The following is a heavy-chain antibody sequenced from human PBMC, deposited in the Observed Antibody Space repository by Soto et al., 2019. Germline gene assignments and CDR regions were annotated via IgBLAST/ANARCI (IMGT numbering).Heavy chain of an antibody. CDR3: ARGQKEYGPQPSQH. D-gene: IGHD3-10*01. CDR2: IIPIFGTA. Sequence: QVQLVQSGAEVKKPGSSVKVSCKASGGTFSSYAISWVRQAPGQGLEWMGGIIPIFGTANYAQKFQGRVTITADESTSTAYMELSSLRSDDTAVYYCARGQKEYGPQPSQHWGQGTLVTVSS. CDR1: GGTFSSYA. V-gene: IGHV1-69*12. J-gene: IGHJ1*01.